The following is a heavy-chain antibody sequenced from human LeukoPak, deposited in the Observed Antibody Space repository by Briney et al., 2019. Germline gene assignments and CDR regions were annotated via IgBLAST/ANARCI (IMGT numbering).Heavy chain of an antibody. CDR2: ISSSGSTI. CDR3: ARDLEEMATIYYYYYMDV. Sequence: PGGSLRLSCAASGFTFSDYYMSWIRQAPGKGLEWVSYISSSGSTIYYADSVKGRFTISRDNAKNSLYLQMNSLRAEDTAVYYCARDLEEMATIYYYYYMDVWGKGTTVTVSS. V-gene: IGHV3-11*04. CDR1: GFTFSDYY. D-gene: IGHD5-24*01. J-gene: IGHJ6*03.